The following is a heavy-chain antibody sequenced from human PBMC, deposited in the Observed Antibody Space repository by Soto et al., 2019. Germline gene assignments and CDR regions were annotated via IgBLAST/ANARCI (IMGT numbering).Heavy chain of an antibody. CDR1: GFTFSSYG. J-gene: IGHJ6*02. D-gene: IGHD3-3*01. CDR3: AKDRGSGKLYYYYGMDV. V-gene: IGHV3-30*02. Sequence: GGSLRLSCAASGFTFSSYGMHWVRQAPGKGLEWVAVIWYDGRNKYYADSVKGRFTISRDNSKNTLYLQMNSLRAEDTAVYYCAKDRGSGKLYYYYGMDVWGQGTTVTVSS. CDR2: IWYDGRNK.